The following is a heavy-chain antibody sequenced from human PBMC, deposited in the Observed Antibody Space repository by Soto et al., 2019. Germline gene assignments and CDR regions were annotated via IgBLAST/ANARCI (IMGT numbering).Heavy chain of an antibody. J-gene: IGHJ4*02. Sequence: QGQLVQSGAEVKKPGASVKLSCKASGFTFSNYGLNWVRQAPGQGLEWMGWVSANNGHTNYAQNLQGRVSMKTDTSTSTAYMELRCLTFDDTDVYSCALEMSTIPYFHYWCQGTLLTVSS. CDR3: ALEMSTIPYFHY. D-gene: IGHD3-3*01. CDR1: GFTFSNYG. V-gene: IGHV1-18*01. CDR2: VSANNGHT.